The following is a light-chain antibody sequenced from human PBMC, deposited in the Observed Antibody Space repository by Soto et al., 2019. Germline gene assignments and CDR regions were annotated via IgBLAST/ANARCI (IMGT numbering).Light chain of an antibody. Sequence: QSVLTQPGSVSGSPGQSITISCTGTSSDIGAYNYVSWYQQHPGKAPKLVIFDATNRPSGVSTRFSGSKSGNTASLTISGLQAEDEADYYCCSFTSGNTAYVFGTGTKVTVL. CDR1: SSDIGAYNY. CDR3: CSFTSGNTAYV. CDR2: DAT. J-gene: IGLJ1*01. V-gene: IGLV2-14*01.